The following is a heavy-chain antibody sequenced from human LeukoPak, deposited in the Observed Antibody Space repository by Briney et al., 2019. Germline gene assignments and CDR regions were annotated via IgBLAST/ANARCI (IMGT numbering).Heavy chain of an antibody. CDR1: GGSMSPYH. CDR2: IYYSGST. V-gene: IGHV4-59*08. CDR3: ARAVSGRFDY. Sequence: PSETLSLTCTVSGGSMSPYHWGWIWQPPGKGLEWTGYIYYSGSTNHNPSLKSRVTISVDTSKNQFSLKLSSVTAADTAIYYCARAVSGRFDYWGQGTLVTVSS. D-gene: IGHD6-19*01. J-gene: IGHJ4*02.